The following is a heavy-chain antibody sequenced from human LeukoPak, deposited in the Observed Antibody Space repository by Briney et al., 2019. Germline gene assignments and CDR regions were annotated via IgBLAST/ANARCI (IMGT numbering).Heavy chain of an antibody. V-gene: IGHV1-2*02. CDR1: GYTFTGYY. D-gene: IGHD3-22*01. Sequence: GASVKVSCKASGYTFTGYYGHWVRQAPGQGLEWMGWINPKSGGTNYAQKFKSRVPMTRDTPISTAYMQLSRMRSDDTAVYYCPSDGGTYDSRGYYSHNWFAPWRQGALVTLSS. J-gene: IGHJ5*02. CDR2: INPKSGGT. CDR3: PSDGGTYDSRGYYSHNWFAP.